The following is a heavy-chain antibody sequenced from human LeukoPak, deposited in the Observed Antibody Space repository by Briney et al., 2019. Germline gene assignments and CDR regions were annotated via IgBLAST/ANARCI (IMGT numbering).Heavy chain of an antibody. J-gene: IGHJ3*02. V-gene: IGHV4-34*01. CDR1: GGSINSGAYY. D-gene: IGHD3-16*01. CDR2: INHSGST. Sequence: SETLSLTCTVSGGSINSGAYYWSWIRQPPGKGLEWIGEINHSGSTNYNPSLKSRVTISVDTSKNQFSLKLSSVTAADTAVYYCARALPSKYYDYVLRDPNKSHAFDIWGQGTMVTVSS. CDR3: ARALPSKYYDYVLRDPNKSHAFDI.